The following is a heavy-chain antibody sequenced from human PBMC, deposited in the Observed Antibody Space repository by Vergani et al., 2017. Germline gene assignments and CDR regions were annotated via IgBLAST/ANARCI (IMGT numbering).Heavy chain of an antibody. Sequence: QVQLVQSGAEVKKPGSSVKVSCKASGGTFSSYAISWVRQAPGQGLEWMGGIIPIFGTANYAQKFQGRVTITADKSTSTAYMELSSLISEDTAVYYCAGGLLGAAAESFDYWGQGTLVTVSS. D-gene: IGHD2-15*01. CDR3: AGGLLGAAAESFDY. J-gene: IGHJ4*02. CDR1: GGTFSSYA. CDR2: IIPIFGTA. V-gene: IGHV1-69*06.